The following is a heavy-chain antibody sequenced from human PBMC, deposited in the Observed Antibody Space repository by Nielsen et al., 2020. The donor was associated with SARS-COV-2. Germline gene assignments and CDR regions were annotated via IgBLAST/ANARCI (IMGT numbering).Heavy chain of an antibody. CDR2: IYPGDSDI. CDR3: ARATYCSSTNCYVGFDP. Sequence: GESLKISCKGSANTFNTYWIAWVRQMPGKGLEWMGIIYPGDSDITYSPSFQGQVTFSADKSINTAYLQWSSLKASDTAMYYCARATYCSSTNCYVGFDPWGQGTLVTVSS. D-gene: IGHD2-2*01. J-gene: IGHJ5*02. CDR1: ANTFNTYW. V-gene: IGHV5-51*01.